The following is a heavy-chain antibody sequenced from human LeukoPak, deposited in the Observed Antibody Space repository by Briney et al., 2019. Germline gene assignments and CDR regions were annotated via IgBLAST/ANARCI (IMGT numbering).Heavy chain of an antibody. J-gene: IGHJ4*02. CDR1: GFTFSAYW. CDR3: ASGTGWLIDY. D-gene: IGHD1/OR15-1a*01. CDR2: VKQDGSEQ. V-gene: IGHV3-7*01. Sequence: GGSLRLSCAASGFTFSAYWMTWVRQAPGKALEWVANVKQDGSEQFYLESVKGRFTISRDNAENSLHLQMTSLRVEDTAIYYCASGTGWLIDYWGQGTLVTVSS.